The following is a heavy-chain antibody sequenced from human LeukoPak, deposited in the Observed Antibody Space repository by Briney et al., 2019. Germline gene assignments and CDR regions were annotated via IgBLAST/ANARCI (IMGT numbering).Heavy chain of an antibody. J-gene: IGHJ4*02. V-gene: IGHV4-30-4*01. CDR3: ARVVVVAATPFGALGYSLPPRPYYLDY. Sequence: PSETLSLTCTVSGGSISSGDYYWSWIRQPPGKGLEWIGYIYDSGSTYYNPSLKSRVTISVDTSKNQFSLKLSSVTAADTAVYYCARVVVVAATPFGALGYSLPPRPYYLDYWGQGTLVTVSS. CDR1: GGSISSGDYY. D-gene: IGHD2-15*01. CDR2: IYDSGST.